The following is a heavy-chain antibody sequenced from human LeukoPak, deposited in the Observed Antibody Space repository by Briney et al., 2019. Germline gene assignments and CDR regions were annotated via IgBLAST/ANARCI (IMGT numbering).Heavy chain of an antibody. CDR2: IKQDGSEK. D-gene: IGHD3-16*01. V-gene: IGHV3-7*01. Sequence: GGSLRLSCAASGFTFSNAWMSWVRQAPGKGLEWVANIKQDGSEKYYVDSVKGRFTISRDNAKNSLYLQMNSLRAEDTAVYYCARVRGGIRGTFDYWGQGTLVTVSS. J-gene: IGHJ4*02. CDR3: ARVRGGIRGTFDY. CDR1: GFTFSNAW.